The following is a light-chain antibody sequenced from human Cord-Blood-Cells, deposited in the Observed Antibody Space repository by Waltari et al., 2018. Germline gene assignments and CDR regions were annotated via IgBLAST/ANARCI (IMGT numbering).Light chain of an antibody. CDR1: QRVSSSY. V-gene: IGKV3-20*01. J-gene: IGKJ1*01. CDR3: HQYGRSPA. CDR2: GAS. Sequence: DIVLTQSPGPPSLSPGERATLSCRASQRVSSSYLAWYQQKPGQAPRLLIYGASSRATGIPGRFSGSGAGTDFTLTIGSLEPEDVAGYYCHQYGRSPAFGQGTKVEIK.